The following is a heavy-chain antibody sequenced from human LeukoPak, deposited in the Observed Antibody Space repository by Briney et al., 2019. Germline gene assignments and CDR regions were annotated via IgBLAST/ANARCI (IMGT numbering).Heavy chain of an antibody. CDR3: AKDAGYIAAAGEFDY. J-gene: IGHJ4*02. D-gene: IGHD6-13*01. V-gene: IGHV3-23*01. CDR1: GFTFSSYA. Sequence: GGSLRLSCAASGFTFSSYAMNWVRQAPGKGLEWVSAISGSGANTYYADSVKGRFTISRDNSKNTLYLQMNSLRAEDTAVYYCAKDAGYIAAAGEFDYWGQGTLVTVSS. CDR2: ISGSGANT.